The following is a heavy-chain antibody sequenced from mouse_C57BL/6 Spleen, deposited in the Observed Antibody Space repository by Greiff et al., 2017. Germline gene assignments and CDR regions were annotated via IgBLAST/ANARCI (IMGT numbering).Heavy chain of an antibody. J-gene: IGHJ2*01. CDR3: ARFPYSSGGY. Sequence: QVQLQQPGAELVRPGSSVKLSCKASGYTFTSYWMDWVKQRPGQGLEWIGNLYPSDSETHYNQKFKDKATLTVDKSSSTAYMQLSSLTSEDSAVYYCARFPYSSGGYWGQGTTLTVSS. CDR2: LYPSDSET. CDR1: GYTFTSYW. V-gene: IGHV1-61*01. D-gene: IGHD3-2*02.